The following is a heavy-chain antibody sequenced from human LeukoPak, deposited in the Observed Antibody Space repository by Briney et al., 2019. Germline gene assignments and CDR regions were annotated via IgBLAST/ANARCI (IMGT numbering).Heavy chain of an antibody. CDR3: ARCYDSSGYYLDY. J-gene: IGHJ4*02. CDR2: IYHSGST. V-gene: IGHV4-30-2*01. D-gene: IGHD3-22*01. Sequence: SETLSLTCAVSGGSISSGGYSWSWIRQPPGKGLEWIGYIYHSGSTYYNPSLKSRVTISVDRSKNQFSLKLSSVTAADTAVYYCARCYDSSGYYLDYWGQGTLVTVSS. CDR1: GGSISSGGYS.